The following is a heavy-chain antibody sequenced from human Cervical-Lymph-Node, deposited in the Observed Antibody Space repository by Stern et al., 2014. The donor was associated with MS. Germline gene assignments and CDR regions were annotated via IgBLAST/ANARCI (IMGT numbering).Heavy chain of an antibody. V-gene: IGHV3-15*01. CDR3: TRDRSSSWFRAFDL. D-gene: IGHD6-13*01. Sequence: EVQLVESGGGLVKPGGSLRLSCAVSGFTFSNAWMSWVRQAPGKGLEWVGRVKSKDHGEETDYGAPVTGGRFTISRDDSKNVLYLQINSLKTEDTATYYCTRDRSSSWFRAFDLWGQGTMVTVSS. J-gene: IGHJ3*01. CDR2: VKSKDHGEET. CDR1: GFTFSNAW.